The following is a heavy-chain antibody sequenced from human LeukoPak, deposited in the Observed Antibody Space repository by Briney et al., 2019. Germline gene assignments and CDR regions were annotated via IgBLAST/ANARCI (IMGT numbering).Heavy chain of an antibody. J-gene: IGHJ5*02. CDR2: ISTDSTYI. CDR3: ARGVVPAESWFDP. V-gene: IGHV3-21*04. D-gene: IGHD2-2*01. CDR1: GFTFSTYS. Sequence: GGSLRLSCGASGFTFSTYSMNWVRQAPGKGLEWVSSISTDSTYIYYADSLKGRFTISRDNSKNTLYLQMNSLRAEDTAVYYCARGVVPAESWFDPWGQGTLVTVSS.